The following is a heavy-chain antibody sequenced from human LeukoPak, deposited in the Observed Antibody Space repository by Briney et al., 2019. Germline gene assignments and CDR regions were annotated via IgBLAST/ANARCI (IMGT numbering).Heavy chain of an antibody. Sequence: GGSLRLSCAASGFTFSSYAMHWVRQAPGKGLEWVAVISYDGSNKYYADSVKGRFTISRDNSKNTLYLQMNSLRAEDTAVYYCARDFTRPRGNIVVVPAYYFDYWGQGTLVTVSS. CDR1: GFTFSSYA. V-gene: IGHV3-30*04. CDR2: ISYDGSNK. D-gene: IGHD2-2*01. J-gene: IGHJ4*02. CDR3: ARDFTRPRGNIVVVPAYYFDY.